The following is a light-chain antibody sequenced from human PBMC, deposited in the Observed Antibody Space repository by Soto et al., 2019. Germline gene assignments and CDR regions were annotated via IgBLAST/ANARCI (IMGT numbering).Light chain of an antibody. CDR2: RNN. CDR3: AAWDDSLSGVV. V-gene: IGLV1-47*01. CDR1: ISNLGSNF. Sequence: QSVLTQPPSASGTPGQTVTISCSGSISNLGSNFVFWYQQLPGAAPKLLISRNNQRPSGVPDRFSGSKSGTSASLAISGLRSEDEADYHCAAWDDSLSGVVFGGGTKLTVL. J-gene: IGLJ3*02.